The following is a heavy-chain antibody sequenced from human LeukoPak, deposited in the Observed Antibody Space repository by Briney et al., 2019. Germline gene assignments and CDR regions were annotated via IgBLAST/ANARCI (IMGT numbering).Heavy chain of an antibody. CDR3: ATRKLGNDY. V-gene: IGHV4-61*01. J-gene: IGHJ4*02. Sequence: SETLSLTCTVSGYSISSGYYWSWIRPPPGKGLEWIGYIYYSGSTNYNPSLKSRVTISVHTSKNQFSLKLYSVTAADTAVYYCATRKLGNDYWGQGTLVTVSS. D-gene: IGHD7-27*01. CDR1: GYSISSGYY. CDR2: IYYSGST.